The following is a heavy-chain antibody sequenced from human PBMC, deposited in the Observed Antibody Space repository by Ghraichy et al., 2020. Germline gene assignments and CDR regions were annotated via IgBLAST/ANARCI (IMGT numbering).Heavy chain of an antibody. CDR1: GFTFSSYA. J-gene: IGHJ4*02. V-gene: IGHV3-23*01. D-gene: IGHD2-15*01. CDR3: AKPKLKYGSDGTCHAGPFDY. CDR2: ISDDGVTT. Sequence: GAPRLSCAASGFTFSSYAMNWVRQAPGKGLECVSIISDDGVTTYYADSVKGRFTISRDNSKNPLSLQMSNLRAEDTAVYYCAKPKLKYGSDGTCHAGPFDYWGQGTLVTVSS.